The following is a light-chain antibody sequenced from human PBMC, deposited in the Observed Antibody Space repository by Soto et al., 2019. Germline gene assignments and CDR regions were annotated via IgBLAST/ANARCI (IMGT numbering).Light chain of an antibody. J-gene: IGLJ3*02. CDR1: SSDVGRYNY. CDR3: SSYTSLSTWV. CDR2: EVS. Sequence: QSALTQPASVSGSPEQSITISCTGTSSDVGRYNYVTWYQQHPGKAPKLIIYEVSNRPSGVSNRFSGSKSGNTASLTISGLQAEDEADYYCSSYTSLSTWVFGGGTKVTVL. V-gene: IGLV2-14*01.